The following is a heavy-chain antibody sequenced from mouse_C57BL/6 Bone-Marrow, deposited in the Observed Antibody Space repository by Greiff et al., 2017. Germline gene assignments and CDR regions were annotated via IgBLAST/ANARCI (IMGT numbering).Heavy chain of an antibody. V-gene: IGHV1-55*01. D-gene: IGHD2-5*01. CDR2: IYPGSGST. CDR3: ARPYYSNYWYFDV. Sequence: QVQLQQPGAELVKPGASVKMSCKASGYTFTSYWITWVKPRPGQGLEWIGDIYPGSGSTNYNEKFTSKATLTVDTSSSTAYMQLSSLTSEDSAVYYCARPYYSNYWYFDVWGTGTTVTVSS. CDR1: GYTFTSYW. J-gene: IGHJ1*03.